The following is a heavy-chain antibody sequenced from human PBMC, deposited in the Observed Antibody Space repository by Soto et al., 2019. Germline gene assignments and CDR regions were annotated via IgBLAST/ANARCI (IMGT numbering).Heavy chain of an antibody. V-gene: IGHV4-59*01. Sequence: PSETLSLTCTVSGGSISSYYWSWIRQPPGKGLEWIGYIYYSGSTNYNPSLKSRVTISVDTSKNQFSLKLSSVTAADTAVYYCARVQYPSGECSGGSCYSPIFDYWGQGTLVTVAS. J-gene: IGHJ4*02. CDR3: ARVQYPSGECSGGSCYSPIFDY. D-gene: IGHD2-15*01. CDR1: GGSISSYY. CDR2: IYYSGST.